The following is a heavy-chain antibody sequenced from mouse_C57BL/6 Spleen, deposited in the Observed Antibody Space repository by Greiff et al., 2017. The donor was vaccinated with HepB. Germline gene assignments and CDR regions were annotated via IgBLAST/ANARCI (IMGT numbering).Heavy chain of an antibody. D-gene: IGHD2-5*01. CDR2: IYPGDGDT. Sequence: VKLMESRPELVKPGASVKISCKASGYAFSSSWMNWVKQRPGKGLEWIGRIYPGDGDTNYNGKFKGKATLTADKSSSTAYMQLSSLTSEDSAVYFCARSSSYYSNPYAMDYWGQGTSVTVSS. CDR3: ARSSSYYSNPYAMDY. J-gene: IGHJ4*01. V-gene: IGHV1-82*01. CDR1: GYAFSSSW.